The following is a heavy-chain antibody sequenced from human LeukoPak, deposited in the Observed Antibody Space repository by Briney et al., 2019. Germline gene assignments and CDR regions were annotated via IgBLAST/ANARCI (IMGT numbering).Heavy chain of an antibody. V-gene: IGHV3-23*01. J-gene: IGHJ6*03. D-gene: IGHD1-26*01. CDR1: GFTFSTYA. CDR3: AKDSGGTYFYYYYYMDV. Sequence: SGGSLRLSCAASGFTFSTYAMSWVRQAPGKGLEWVSAISAGGATIYYADSVKGRFTVSRDNSKNTLYLQINSLRAEDTAVYYCAKDSGGTYFYYYYYMDVWGKGTTVTVYS. CDR2: ISAGGATI.